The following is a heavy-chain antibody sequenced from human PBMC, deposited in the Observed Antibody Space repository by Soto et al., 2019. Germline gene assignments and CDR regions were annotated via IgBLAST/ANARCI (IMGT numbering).Heavy chain of an antibody. CDR2: INPSGGST. D-gene: IGHD3-22*01. CDR3: ARADYYDSSGFYYDC. J-gene: IGHJ4*02. CDR1: GYIFTNHY. Sequence: QVQLVQSGAEVKKPGASVKVSCKASGYIFTNHYIHWVRQAPGQGLEWMGIINPSGGSTNYLQKFQGRITMTRDTSTSPVYMELSSLRSEATAVYFCARADYYDSSGFYYDCWGQGTLVTVSS. V-gene: IGHV1-46*01.